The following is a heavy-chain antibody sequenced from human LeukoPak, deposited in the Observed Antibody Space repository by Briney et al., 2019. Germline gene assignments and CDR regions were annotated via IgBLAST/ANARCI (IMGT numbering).Heavy chain of an antibody. CDR3: ARQLPPDDYSNYDSFDP. CDR1: GGFISSYY. CDR2: IYTSGST. J-gene: IGHJ5*02. D-gene: IGHD4-11*01. V-gene: IGHV4-4*07. Sequence: SETLSLTCTVYGGFISSYYWSWMRQPAGKGLGFIGRIYTSGSTNYNPSLKSRVTISVDNAKNQFSLKLSSVTLADTAVYYCARQLPPDDYSNYDSFDPWGQGTLVTVSS.